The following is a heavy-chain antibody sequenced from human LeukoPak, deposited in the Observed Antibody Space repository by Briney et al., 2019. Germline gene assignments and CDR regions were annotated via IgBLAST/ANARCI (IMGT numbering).Heavy chain of an antibody. CDR1: GFTFSSYA. Sequence: GGSLRLSCAASGFTFSSYAMSWVRQAPGKGLEWVSAISGSGGSTYYADSVKGRSTISRDNSKNTLYLQMNSLRAEDTAVYYCAKNRVRYCSSTSCFYFDYWGQGTLVTVSS. J-gene: IGHJ4*02. CDR2: ISGSGGST. D-gene: IGHD2-2*01. CDR3: AKNRVRYCSSTSCFYFDY. V-gene: IGHV3-23*01.